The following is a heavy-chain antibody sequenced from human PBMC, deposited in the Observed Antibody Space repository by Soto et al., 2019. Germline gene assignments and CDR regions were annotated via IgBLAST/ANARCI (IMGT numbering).Heavy chain of an antibody. CDR2: ISGNGEII. D-gene: IGHD4-17*01. J-gene: IGHJ4*02. CDR1: GFTFSDYY. V-gene: IGHV3-11*01. Sequence: PGGSLRLYCEASGFTFSDYYIHWILRAPGKGLEWISYISGNGEIIEYAASARGRFTISKDNAENSAYLEMDSLRAEDTALYSCARDVDADFRTDFDYWGRGTLVTVSS. CDR3: ARDVDADFRTDFDY.